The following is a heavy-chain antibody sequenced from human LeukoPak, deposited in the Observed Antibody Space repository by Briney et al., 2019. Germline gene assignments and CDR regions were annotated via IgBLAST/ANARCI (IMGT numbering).Heavy chain of an antibody. D-gene: IGHD6-19*01. Sequence: GGSLRLSCAASGFTVRSNYMSWVRQAPGKGLEWVAVISYDGSNKYYADSVKGRFTISRDNSKNTLYLQMNSLRAEDTAVYYCAKDSGHSSGWYSVGFDYWGQGTLVTVSS. J-gene: IGHJ4*02. V-gene: IGHV3-30*18. CDR1: GFTVRSNY. CDR2: ISYDGSNK. CDR3: AKDSGHSSGWYSVGFDY.